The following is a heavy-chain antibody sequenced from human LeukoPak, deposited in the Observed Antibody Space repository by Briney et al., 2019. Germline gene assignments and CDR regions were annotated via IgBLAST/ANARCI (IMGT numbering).Heavy chain of an antibody. V-gene: IGHV4-59*08. Sequence: AETLSLPCTVSGGSISSFYWSWFRQPPGKGREGFGYIYYSGSTNYNPSLKSRVTISVDTSKNQFSLRLNSVTAADTAVYYCARLSSGSSSWYDIDYWGQGTLVTVSS. J-gene: IGHJ4*02. D-gene: IGHD6-13*01. CDR2: IYYSGST. CDR1: GGSISSFY. CDR3: ARLSSGSSSWYDIDY.